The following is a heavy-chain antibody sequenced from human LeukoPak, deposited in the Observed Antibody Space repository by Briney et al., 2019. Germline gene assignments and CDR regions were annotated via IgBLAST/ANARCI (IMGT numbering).Heavy chain of an antibody. V-gene: IGHV4-59*08. J-gene: IGHJ4*02. CDR2: ISYSGST. Sequence: SETLSLTCTVSVGSISNYYWSWIRQPPGKGLEWIGYISYSGSTNYNPSLKSRVTISVDTSKNQFSLKVRSVTAADTAVYYCARHRVAAGEFGYWGQGTLVTVSS. CDR1: VGSISNYY. D-gene: IGHD6-25*01. CDR3: ARHRVAAGEFGY.